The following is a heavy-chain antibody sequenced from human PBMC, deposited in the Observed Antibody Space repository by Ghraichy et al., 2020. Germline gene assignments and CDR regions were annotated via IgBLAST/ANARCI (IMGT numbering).Heavy chain of an antibody. V-gene: IGHV3-48*03. CDR1: GFTFSSYE. J-gene: IGHJ4*02. CDR2: ISSTGSTI. Sequence: LSLTCAASGFTFSSYEMNWVRQAPGKGLEWVSFISSTGSTIYYADSVKGRFTISRDNAKNSLYLQMNSLRAEDTALYYCARPERGSRALGRWGQGTLVTVSS. CDR3: ARPERGSRALGR. D-gene: IGHD3-16*01.